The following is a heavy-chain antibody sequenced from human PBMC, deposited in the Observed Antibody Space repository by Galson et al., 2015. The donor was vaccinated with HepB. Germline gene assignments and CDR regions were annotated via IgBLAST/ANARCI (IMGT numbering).Heavy chain of an antibody. V-gene: IGHV3-64D*06. D-gene: IGHD3-9*01. J-gene: IGHJ4*02. CDR1: GFTFSSYA. CDR2: ISSNGGST. CDR3: VKELYDILTGYYFDY. Sequence: SLRLSCAASGFTFSSYAMHWVRQAPGKGLEYVSAISSNGGSTYYADSVKGRFTISRDNSKNTLYLQMSSLRAEDTAVYYCVKELYDILTGYYFDYWGQGTLVTVSS.